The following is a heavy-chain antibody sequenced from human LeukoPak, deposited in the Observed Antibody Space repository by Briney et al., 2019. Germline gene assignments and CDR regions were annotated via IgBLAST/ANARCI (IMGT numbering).Heavy chain of an antibody. CDR2: IYSGGST. CDR3: ARAFSEYYDYVWGSYRPGGFDI. D-gene: IGHD3-16*02. CDR1: GFTVSSNY. Sequence: GGSLRLSCAASGFTVSSNYMSWVRQAPGKGLEWVSVIYSGGSTYYADSVKGRFTISRDNSKNTLYLQMNSLRAEDTAVYYCARAFSEYYDYVWGSYRPGGFDIWGQGTMVTVSS. V-gene: IGHV3-53*01. J-gene: IGHJ3*02.